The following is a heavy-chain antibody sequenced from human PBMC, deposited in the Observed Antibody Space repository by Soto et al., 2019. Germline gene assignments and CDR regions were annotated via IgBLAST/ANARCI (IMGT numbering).Heavy chain of an antibody. J-gene: IGHJ3*02. Sequence: LRLSCAASGFTFSSYGMHWVRQAPGKGLEWVAVIWYDGSNKYYADSVKGRFTISRDNSKNTLYLQMNSLRAEDTAVYYCARGHSSWELLLDYAFDIWGQGTMVTVSS. CDR2: IWYDGSNK. D-gene: IGHD1-26*01. V-gene: IGHV3-33*01. CDR1: GFTFSSYG. CDR3: ARGHSSWELLLDYAFDI.